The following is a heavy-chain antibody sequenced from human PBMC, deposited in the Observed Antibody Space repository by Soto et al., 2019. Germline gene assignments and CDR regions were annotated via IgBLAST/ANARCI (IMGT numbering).Heavy chain of an antibody. J-gene: IGHJ4*02. CDR3: ARDLPPSDY. CDR1: GYTFTSYF. Sequence: QVQLVQSGAEVKKPGASVKVSCKASGYTFTSYFISWVRQAPGQGLEWMGGISAYNGNTNYVQKLQGRATMTTATSTSTAYMELRSLRSADTGVYYCARDLPPSDYWCQGTLVTVSS. CDR2: ISAYNGNT. V-gene: IGHV1-18*01.